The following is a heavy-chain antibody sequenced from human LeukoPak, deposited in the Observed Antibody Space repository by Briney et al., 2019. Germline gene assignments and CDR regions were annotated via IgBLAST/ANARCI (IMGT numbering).Heavy chain of an antibody. D-gene: IGHD1-26*01. CDR2: ISDSSSNI. CDR3: ARASVGALLTGDY. J-gene: IGHJ4*02. V-gene: IGHV3-48*01. Sequence: GGSLRLSCAASGFTFSYYNTNWVRQAPGKGLEWVSYISDSSSNIYYADCVKGRFTISRDNAKHSLYLQMNSPGAEDRAAYYCARASVGALLTGDYWGQGTLVTVSS. CDR1: GFTFSYYN.